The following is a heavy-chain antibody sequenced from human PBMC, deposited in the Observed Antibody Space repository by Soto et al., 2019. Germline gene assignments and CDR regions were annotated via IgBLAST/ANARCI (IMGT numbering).Heavy chain of an antibody. CDR2: ISNDGRGK. J-gene: IGHJ4*02. CDR3: ARDKCFGGGRSCYYFDF. D-gene: IGHD3-3*01. CDR1: GFTFTTYA. V-gene: IGHV3-30*04. Sequence: PGGSLRLSCAASGFTFTTYAIDWVRQGPGKGLEWVPVISNDGRGKYYADSVKGRLTISRDNSKNTLYLQMNSLRSDATDVYYCARDKCFGGGRSCYYFDFWGQGTLVTVSS.